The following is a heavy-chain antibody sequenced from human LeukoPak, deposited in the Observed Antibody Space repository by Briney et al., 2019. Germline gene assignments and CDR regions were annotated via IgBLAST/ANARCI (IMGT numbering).Heavy chain of an antibody. V-gene: IGHV4-39*01. Sequence: SETLSLTCNVSGASISSNSHFWGWIRQPPGKGLEWIGSIYYSGTTYYNPSLKSRVTISVDTSKNQFSLKLTSVTAADTAVYYCARQDIVVVPVAYYFDYWGQGTLVTVSS. D-gene: IGHD2-2*01. J-gene: IGHJ4*02. CDR3: ARQDIVVVPVAYYFDY. CDR1: GASISSNSHF. CDR2: IYYSGTT.